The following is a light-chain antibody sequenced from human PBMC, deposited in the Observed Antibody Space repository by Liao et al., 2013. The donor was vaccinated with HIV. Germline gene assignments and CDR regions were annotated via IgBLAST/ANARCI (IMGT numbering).Light chain of an antibody. J-gene: IGLJ2*01. CDR1: NIGSKS. Sequence: SYVLTQPPSVSVAPGKTARITCGGNNIGSKSVHWYQQKPGQAPVLVIYYDSDRPSGIPERFSGSNSGNTATLTISRVEAGDEADYYCQAWDSSPVFGGGTKLTVL. CDR3: QAWDSSPV. V-gene: IGLV3-21*01. CDR2: YDS.